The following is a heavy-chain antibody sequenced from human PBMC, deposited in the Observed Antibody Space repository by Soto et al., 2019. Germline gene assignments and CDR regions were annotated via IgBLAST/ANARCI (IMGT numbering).Heavy chain of an antibody. CDR2: IRFDGDEI. D-gene: IGHD1-20*01. CDR1: GFPLEKYG. CDR3: GRQNYYWMDDY. Sequence: GGSLRLSCAVSGFPLEKYGMSWVRQAPGKGLEWVSTIRFDGDEIYYVDSVKGRFTISRDNAKNSLYLQMNRLRVEDTALYFCGRQNYYWMDDYWRQGTQVTAS. J-gene: IGHJ4*02. V-gene: IGHV3-21*01.